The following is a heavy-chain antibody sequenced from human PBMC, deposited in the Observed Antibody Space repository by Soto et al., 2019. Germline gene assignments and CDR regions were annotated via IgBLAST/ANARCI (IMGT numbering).Heavy chain of an antibody. CDR1: GFTFSSYA. CDR2: ISGSGGST. CDR3: AMLRITMIVVVISGNY. J-gene: IGHJ4*02. D-gene: IGHD3-22*01. V-gene: IGHV3-23*01. Sequence: LRLSCAASGFTFSSYAMSWVRQAPGKGLEWVSAISGSGGSTYYADSVKGRFTISRDNSKNTLYLQMNSLRAEDTAVYYCAMLRITMIVVVISGNYWGQGTLVTVSS.